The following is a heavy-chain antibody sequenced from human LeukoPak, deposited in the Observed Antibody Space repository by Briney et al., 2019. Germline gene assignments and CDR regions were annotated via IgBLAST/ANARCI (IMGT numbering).Heavy chain of an antibody. V-gene: IGHV4-34*01. CDR1: GGSFSDYY. J-gene: IGHJ4*02. CDR2: INHSGST. Sequence: PSETLSLTCAVYGGSFSDYYWSWIRQPPGKGLEWIGEINHSGSTNYNPSLKSRVTISVDTSKNQFSLKLSSVTAADTAVYYCARGALRRDYFDYRGQGTLVTVSS. CDR3: ARGALRRDYFDY.